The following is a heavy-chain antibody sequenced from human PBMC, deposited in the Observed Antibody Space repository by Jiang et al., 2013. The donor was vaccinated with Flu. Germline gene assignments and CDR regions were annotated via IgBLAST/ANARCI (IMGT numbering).Heavy chain of an antibody. D-gene: IGHD3-3*01. CDR3: AHKGPTAADAFWIV. J-gene: IGHJ3*01. CDR1: GFSLSTSGVG. CDR2: IYWDDDK. Sequence: KPTQTLTLTCTFSGFSLSTSGVGVGWIRQPPGKALEWLALIYWDDDKRYSPSLKSRLTITKDTSKNQVVLTMTNMDPVDTATYYCAHKGPTAADAFWIVWGQGTMVDRLF. V-gene: IGHV2-5*02.